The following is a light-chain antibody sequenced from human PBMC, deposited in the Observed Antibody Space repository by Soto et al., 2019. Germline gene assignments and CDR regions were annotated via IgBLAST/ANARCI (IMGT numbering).Light chain of an antibody. Sequence: QSVLTQPASVSGSPGQSITISCTGTSSDVGSYNLVSWYQQHPGKAPKLMIYEGSKRPSGVSNRFSGSKSGNTASLTISGLQDEDEADYYCCSYAGSSTPVVFGGGTQLTVL. J-gene: IGLJ2*01. CDR1: SSDVGSYNL. CDR3: CSYAGSSTPVV. V-gene: IGLV2-23*01. CDR2: EGS.